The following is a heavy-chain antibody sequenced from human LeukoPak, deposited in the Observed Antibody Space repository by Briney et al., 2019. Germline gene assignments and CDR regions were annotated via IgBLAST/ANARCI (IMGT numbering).Heavy chain of an antibody. CDR3: ARASIEVTPDY. CDR2: ISSSGSTI. CDR1: GFTFSDYY. D-gene: IGHD4-23*01. J-gene: IGHJ4*02. V-gene: IGHV3-11*04. Sequence: GGSLRLSCAASGFTFSDYYMSWIRQAPGKGLEWVSYISSSGSTIYYADSVKGRFTISRDNSKNTLYLQMNSLRAEDTAVYYCARASIEVTPDYWGQGTLVTVSS.